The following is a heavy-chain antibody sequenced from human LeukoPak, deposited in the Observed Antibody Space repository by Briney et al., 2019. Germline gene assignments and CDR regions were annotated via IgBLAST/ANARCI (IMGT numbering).Heavy chain of an antibody. J-gene: IGHJ5*02. V-gene: IGHV3-30-3*01. D-gene: IGHD6-13*01. CDR1: GFTFSSYA. CDR3: AREAAAGTVGCFDP. CDR2: ISYDGSNK. Sequence: GGSLRLSCAASGFTFSSYAMHWVRQAPGKGLEWVAVISYDGSNKYYADSVKGRFTISRDNSKNTLYLQMNSLRAEDTAVYYRAREAAAGTVGCFDPWGQGTLVTVSS.